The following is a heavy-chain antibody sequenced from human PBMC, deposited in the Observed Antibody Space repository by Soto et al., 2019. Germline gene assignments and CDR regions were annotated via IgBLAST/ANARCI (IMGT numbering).Heavy chain of an antibody. CDR1: GYSFTTYW. V-gene: IGHV5-51*01. J-gene: IGHJ4*01. CDR3: ARHSTSAPKDY. Sequence: GESLKVSCQGSGYSFTTYWIAWVRQMPGKGLEWAGIIYPGDSDTRYSPSFEGHVTISVDKSISTAFLQWNSLKASDNAIYYCARHSTSAPKDYWGQGTLVTVSS. CDR2: IYPGDSDT. D-gene: IGHD3-10*01.